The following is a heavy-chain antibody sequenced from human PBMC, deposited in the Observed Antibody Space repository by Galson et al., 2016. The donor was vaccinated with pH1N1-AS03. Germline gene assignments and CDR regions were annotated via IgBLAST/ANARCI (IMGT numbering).Heavy chain of an antibody. CDR2: IIPIFPTG. CDR3: ARHRRHRDVLYGLDV. V-gene: IGHV1-69*13. D-gene: IGHD2-21*02. J-gene: IGHJ6*02. Sequence: SVKVSCKASGGTFTDHAINWVRQAPGQGLEWLGMIIPIFPTGTYPQKFQGRLTITADVSTNTAYMELASLSSEDTAVYYCARHRRHRDVLYGLDVWGLGTTVTVSS. CDR1: GGTFTDHA.